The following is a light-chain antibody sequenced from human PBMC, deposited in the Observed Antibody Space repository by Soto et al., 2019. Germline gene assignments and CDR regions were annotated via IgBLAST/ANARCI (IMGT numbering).Light chain of an antibody. Sequence: DIQMTQSPSTLSASVGDRVTITCRASQSISSWLAWYQQKPGKAPKLLIYDASSLESGVPSRFSGSGSGTEFTLTISSLQPDDFATYYCHQYNSYSPRLPFAPGPKVDIK. CDR1: QSISSW. J-gene: IGKJ3*01. CDR2: DAS. V-gene: IGKV1-5*01. CDR3: HQYNSYSPRLP.